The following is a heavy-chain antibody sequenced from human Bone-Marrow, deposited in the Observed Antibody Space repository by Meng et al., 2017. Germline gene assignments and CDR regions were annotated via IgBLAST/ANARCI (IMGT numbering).Heavy chain of an antibody. CDR1: GFTFSSYG. Sequence: GESLKISCAASGFTFSSYGMHWVRQAPGKGLEWVAVIWYDGSNKYYADSVKGRFTISSDNSKNTLYLQMNSLRAEDTAVYYCARDGTYYYDSSGYDFDYWGQGTLVTVSS. J-gene: IGHJ4*02. CDR3: ARDGTYYYDSSGYDFDY. V-gene: IGHV3-33*01. D-gene: IGHD3-22*01. CDR2: IWYDGSNK.